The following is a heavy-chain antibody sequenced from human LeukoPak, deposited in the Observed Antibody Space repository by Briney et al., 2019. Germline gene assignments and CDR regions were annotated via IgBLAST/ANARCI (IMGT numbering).Heavy chain of an antibody. Sequence: TGGSLRLTCAASGFTFSSYSMNWVRQAPGKGLEWVSYISSSSSTIYYADSVKGRFTISRDNAKNSLYLQMNSLRAEDTAVYYCARVGLGHAFDIWGQGTMVTVSS. V-gene: IGHV3-48*01. D-gene: IGHD1-26*01. J-gene: IGHJ3*02. CDR3: ARVGLGHAFDI. CDR2: ISSSSSTI. CDR1: GFTFSSYS.